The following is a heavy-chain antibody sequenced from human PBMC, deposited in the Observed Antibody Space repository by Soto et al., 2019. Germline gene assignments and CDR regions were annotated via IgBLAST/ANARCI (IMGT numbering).Heavy chain of an antibody. V-gene: IGHV1-18*01. Sequence: QVQLVQSGAEVKKPGASVKVSCKASGYTFTNFGISWVRQAPGQGLEWMGWISAYHGNPNYAQKFQGRVTMTTDTSTSTAYMEVRRLRFDDTAVYYGARGGTPIDYWGQGTLVTVSS. J-gene: IGHJ4*02. CDR2: ISAYHGNP. CDR1: GYTFTNFG. D-gene: IGHD3-16*01. CDR3: ARGGTPIDY.